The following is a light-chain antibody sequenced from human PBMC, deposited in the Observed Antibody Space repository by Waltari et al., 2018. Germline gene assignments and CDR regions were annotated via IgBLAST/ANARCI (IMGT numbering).Light chain of an antibody. CDR2: EVS. V-gene: IGLV2-23*02. CDR1: SNYFCSYNI. CDR3: CSYGGASARL. Sequence: QSALTQPASVSGSPGQSITISCTGSSNYFCSYNIVPWYKQHPGEAPTLILYEVSKRPSGVSDRFSGSKSGNTASLTISGLRPEDEADYYCCSYGGASARLFGGGTKVTVL. J-gene: IGLJ2*01.